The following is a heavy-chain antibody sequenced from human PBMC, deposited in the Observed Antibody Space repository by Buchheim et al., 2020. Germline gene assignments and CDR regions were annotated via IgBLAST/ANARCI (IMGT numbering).Heavy chain of an antibody. V-gene: IGHV3-33*08. J-gene: IGHJ4*02. D-gene: IGHD3-22*01. CDR3: ARDLSGDYDSSGYYGY. CDR2: IWYDGSNK. CDR1: GFTFSSYA. Sequence: QVQLVESGGGVVQPGRSLRLSCAASGFTFSSYAMHWVRQAPGKGLEWVAVIWYDGSNKYYADSVKGRFTISRDNSKNTLYLQMNSLRAEDTAVYYCARDLSGDYDSSGYYGYWGQGTL.